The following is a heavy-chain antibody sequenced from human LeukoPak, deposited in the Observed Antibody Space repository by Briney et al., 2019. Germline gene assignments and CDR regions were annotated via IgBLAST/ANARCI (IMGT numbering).Heavy chain of an antibody. CDR1: GYTFTSYY. CDR3: ARSRPGYSYAIPAFPFDY. D-gene: IGHD5-18*01. Sequence: GASVKVSCKASGYTFTSYYMHWVRQAPGQGLEWMGIINPSGGSTSYAQKFRGRVTMTRDTSTSTVYMELSSLRSEDTAVYYCARSRPGYSYAIPAFPFDYWRQGTLVTVSS. J-gene: IGHJ4*02. V-gene: IGHV1-46*01. CDR2: INPSGGST.